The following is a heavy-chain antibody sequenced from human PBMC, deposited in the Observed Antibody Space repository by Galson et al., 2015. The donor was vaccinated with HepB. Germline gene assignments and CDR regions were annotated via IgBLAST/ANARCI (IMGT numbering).Heavy chain of an antibody. CDR2: IKSKTEGGTT. J-gene: IGHJ4*02. Sequence: SLRLSCAASGFTFSNAWMSWVRQAPGKGLEWVGRIKSKTEGGTTDYAAPVKGRFTISRDDSKNTLYLQMNSLKTEDTAVYYCTTDLYLKPLEMATKGPPPSRKYYFDYWGQGTLVTVSS. CDR3: TTDLYLKPLEMATKGPPPSRKYYFDY. D-gene: IGHD5-24*01. V-gene: IGHV3-15*01. CDR1: GFTFSNAW.